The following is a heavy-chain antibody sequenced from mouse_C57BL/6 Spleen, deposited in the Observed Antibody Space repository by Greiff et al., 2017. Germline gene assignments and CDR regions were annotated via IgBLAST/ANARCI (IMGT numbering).Heavy chain of an antibody. CDR3: ARKRGGAMDY. CDR2: IYPSDSET. Sequence: QVQLKQPGAELVRPGSSVKLSCKASGYTFTSYWMDWVKQRPGQGLEWIGNIYPSDSETHYNQKFKDKATLTVDKSSSTAYMQLSSLTSEDSAVYYCARKRGGAMDYWGQGTSVTVSS. V-gene: IGHV1-61*01. CDR1: GYTFTSYW. J-gene: IGHJ4*01.